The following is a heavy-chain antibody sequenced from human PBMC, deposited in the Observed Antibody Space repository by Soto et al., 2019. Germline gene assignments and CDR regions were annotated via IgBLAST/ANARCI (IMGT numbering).Heavy chain of an antibody. CDR1: GGSFSGSY. CDR2: LNDSGST. J-gene: IGHJ4*02. V-gene: IGHV4-34*01. D-gene: IGHD3-10*01. Sequence: QVPLQQWGAGLLKPSETLSLTCGVYGGSFSGSYWSWIRQPPGKGLEWIGELNDSGSTNYNPSLRGRVTISVDTSKNQFSLNLRSVTAADTAVYYCASGRGTENYWGQGTLVTVSS. CDR3: ASGRGTENY.